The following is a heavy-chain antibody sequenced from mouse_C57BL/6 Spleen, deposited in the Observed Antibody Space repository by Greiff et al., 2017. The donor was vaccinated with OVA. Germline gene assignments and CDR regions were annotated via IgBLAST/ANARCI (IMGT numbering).Heavy chain of an antibody. Sequence: QVQLKESGAELVRPGSSVKLSCKASGYTFTSYWMHWVKQRPIQGLEWIGNIDPSDSETHYNQKFKDKATLTVDKSSSTAYMQLSSLTSEDSAVYYCAREGGYYYGSSYWGQGTTLTVSS. CDR3: AREGGYYYGSSY. J-gene: IGHJ2*01. CDR1: GYTFTSYW. CDR2: IDPSDSET. D-gene: IGHD1-1*01. V-gene: IGHV1-52*01.